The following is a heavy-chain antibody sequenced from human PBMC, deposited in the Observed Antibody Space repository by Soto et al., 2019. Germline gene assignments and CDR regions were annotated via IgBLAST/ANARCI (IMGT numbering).Heavy chain of an antibody. Sequence: ASVKVSCKAAGYTFTGYYMHWVRQAPGQGLEWMGWINPNSGGTNYAQKFQGRVTMTRDTSITTAYMELGRMRSDDTAVYYCAREFVDTAMANTYYYYGMDVWGPGTTVTVYS. D-gene: IGHD5-18*01. CDR2: INPNSGGT. CDR1: GYTFTGYY. V-gene: IGHV1-2*02. J-gene: IGHJ6*02. CDR3: AREFVDTAMANTYYYYGMDV.